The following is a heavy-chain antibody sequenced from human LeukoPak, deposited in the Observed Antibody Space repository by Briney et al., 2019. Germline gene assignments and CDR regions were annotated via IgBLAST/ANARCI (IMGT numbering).Heavy chain of an antibody. D-gene: IGHD5-12*01. Sequence: GSLRLSCAASGFTFSSYAMHWIRQPPGKGLEWIGEINHSGSTNYNPSLKSRVTISVDTSKNQFSLKLSSVTAADTAVYYCARGGVVATLAFDYWGQGTLVTVSS. V-gene: IGHV4-34*01. CDR3: ARGGVVATLAFDY. CDR1: GFTFSSYA. CDR2: INHSGST. J-gene: IGHJ4*02.